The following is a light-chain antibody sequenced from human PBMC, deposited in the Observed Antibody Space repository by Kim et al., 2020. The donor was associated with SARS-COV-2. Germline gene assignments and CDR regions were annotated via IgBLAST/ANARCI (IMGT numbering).Light chain of an antibody. CDR2: DNY. CDR1: SSNIGAGYD. V-gene: IGLV1-40*01. Sequence: QSVLTQPPSVSGAQGQRVTISCTGSSSNIGAGYDVHWYQQLPGTAPKLLIYDNYNRPSGVPDRFSGSKFGTSASLAITGLQAEDEADYYCQSYDSSLSGSVFGGGTQLTVL. CDR3: QSYDSSLSGSV. J-gene: IGLJ3*02.